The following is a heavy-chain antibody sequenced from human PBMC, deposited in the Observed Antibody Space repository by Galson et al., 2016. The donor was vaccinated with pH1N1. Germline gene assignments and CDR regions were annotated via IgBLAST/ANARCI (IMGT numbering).Heavy chain of an antibody. CDR3: VRSTGYNKVNGPFDV. Sequence: SVKVSCKASGYTFTGYYIHWVRQAPGQGLEWMGRINPSNDVTDYAQNFQGRVTITADEMSGSAYMELSGLTSMDTAVYYCVRSTGYNKVNGPFDVWGQGTLVIVSS. V-gene: IGHV1-2*06. CDR2: INPSNDVT. CDR1: GYTFTGYY. D-gene: IGHD1-14*01. J-gene: IGHJ3*01.